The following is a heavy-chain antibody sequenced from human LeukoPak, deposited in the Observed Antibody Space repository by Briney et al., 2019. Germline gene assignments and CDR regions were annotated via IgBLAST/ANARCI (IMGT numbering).Heavy chain of an antibody. D-gene: IGHD6-13*01. CDR2: INPSGGST. J-gene: IGHJ4*02. V-gene: IGHV1-46*01. CDR1: GYTFTSYY. CDR3: ARDMQQLDPEDY. Sequence: ASVKVSCKASGYTFTSYYMHWVRQAPGQGLEWMGIINPSGGSTSYAQKFQGRVTMTRDTSTSTVYTELSSLRSEDTAVYYCARDMQQLDPEDYWGQGTLVTVSS.